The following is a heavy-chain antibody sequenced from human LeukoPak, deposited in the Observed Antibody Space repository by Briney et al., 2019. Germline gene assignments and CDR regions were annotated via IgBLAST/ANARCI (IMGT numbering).Heavy chain of an antibody. D-gene: IGHD6-13*01. V-gene: IGHV5-51*01. J-gene: IGHJ4*02. CDR2: IFPGDSDT. Sequence: GESLKISCKGSGYIFTSYWIAWVRQMPGKGLECMGSIFPGDSDTKYNPSFQGHVTISADKSISTAYLQWSSLNDSDTAMYYCAKMGNTSSPGDSWGQGALVTVSS. CDR1: GYIFTSYW. CDR3: AKMGNTSSPGDS.